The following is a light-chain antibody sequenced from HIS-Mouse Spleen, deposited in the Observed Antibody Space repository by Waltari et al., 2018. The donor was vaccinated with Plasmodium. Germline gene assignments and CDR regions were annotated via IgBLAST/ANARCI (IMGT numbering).Light chain of an antibody. Sequence: QSALTQPAPVSGSPGQSITISCTGPSSDVGRYNLVSWYQQHPGKAPKLMIYEGSKRPSGVSNRFSGSKSGNTASLTISGLQAEDEADYYCCSYAGSSTNWVFGGGTKLTVL. V-gene: IGLV2-23*01. CDR1: SSDVGRYNL. J-gene: IGLJ3*02. CDR2: EGS. CDR3: CSYAGSSTNWV.